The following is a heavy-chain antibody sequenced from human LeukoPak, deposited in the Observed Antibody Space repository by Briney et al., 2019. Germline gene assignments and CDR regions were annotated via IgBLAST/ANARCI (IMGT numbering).Heavy chain of an antibody. CDR2: IAYDGNDK. J-gene: IGHJ4*02. CDR3: ARDPPTGDSSGPNGFDY. D-gene: IGHD3-22*01. CDR1: GCTFISRG. V-gene: IGHV3-30*03. Sequence: GGSLRLSCEASGCTFISRGMHWVRQAPGKGPEWVAVIAYDGNDKFYAESVKGRFTISRDNSKNTVHLQMNSLRAEDTAVYYCARDPPTGDSSGPNGFDYWGQGTLVTVSS.